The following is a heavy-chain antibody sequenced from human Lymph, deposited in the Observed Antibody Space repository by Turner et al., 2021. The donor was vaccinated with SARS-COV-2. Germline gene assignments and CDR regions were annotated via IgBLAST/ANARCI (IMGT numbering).Heavy chain of an antibody. V-gene: IGHV1-69*01. J-gene: IGHJ4*02. D-gene: IGHD6-6*01. CDR3: TRGETIAAHYDY. CDR1: GGTFSTYT. CDR2: IIPIFGTA. Sequence: QVQLVQSGDEVKKPGSSVKVSCKASGGTFSTYTISWVRQAPGQGLEWMGGIIPIFGTANYDQKFQGRVTITADESTSTAYMELSSLRSEDTAVYYCTRGETIAAHYDYWGQGTLVTVSS.